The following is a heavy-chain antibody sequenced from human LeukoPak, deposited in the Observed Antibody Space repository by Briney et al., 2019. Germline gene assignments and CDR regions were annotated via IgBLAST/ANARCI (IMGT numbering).Heavy chain of an antibody. CDR1: GFTFSSYA. CDR2: ISGSGGST. D-gene: IGHD3-22*01. Sequence: PGGSLRLSCAASGFTFSSYAMSWVRQAPGKGLEWVSAISGSGGSTYYADSVKGRFTISRDNSKNTLYLQMNSLRAEDTAVYFCASYYYDSSGSNDAVDIWGHGTMVTVSS. J-gene: IGHJ3*02. V-gene: IGHV3-23*01. CDR3: ASYYYDSSGSNDAVDI.